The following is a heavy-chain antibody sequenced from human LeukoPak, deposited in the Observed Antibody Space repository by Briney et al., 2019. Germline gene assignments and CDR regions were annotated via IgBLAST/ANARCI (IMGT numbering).Heavy chain of an antibody. CDR1: GGSISSSSYY. V-gene: IGHV4-39*07. CDR3: ARGDYGSGSYYRYYYYYMDV. D-gene: IGHD3-10*01. CDR2: IYYSGST. Sequence: SETLSLTCTVFGGSISSSSYYWGWIRQPPGKGLEWIGSIYYSGSTYYNPSLKSRVTISVDTSKNQFSLKLSSVTAADTAVYYCARGDYGSGSYYRYYYYYMDVWGKGTTVTVSS. J-gene: IGHJ6*03.